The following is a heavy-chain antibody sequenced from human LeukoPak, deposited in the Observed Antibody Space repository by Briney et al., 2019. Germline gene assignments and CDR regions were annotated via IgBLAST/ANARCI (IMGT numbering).Heavy chain of an antibody. J-gene: IGHJ4*02. V-gene: IGHV4-39*01. Sequence: SETLSLTCTVSGGSISSSSHYWGWIRQPPGKGLEWIGSIYYNGSTYYNPSLKSRVTISVDTSKTQFSLKLSSVTAADTAVYYCARTWKPVPFDYWGQGTLVTVSS. D-gene: IGHD1-14*01. CDR3: ARTWKPVPFDY. CDR2: IYYNGST. CDR1: GGSISSSSHY.